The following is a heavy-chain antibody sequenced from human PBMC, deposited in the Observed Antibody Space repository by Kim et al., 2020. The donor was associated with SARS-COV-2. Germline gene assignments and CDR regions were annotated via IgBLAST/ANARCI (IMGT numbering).Heavy chain of an antibody. D-gene: IGHD3-3*01. CDR2: INAGNGNT. CDR1: GYSFTSYA. Sequence: ASVKVSCKASGYSFTSYAIHWVRQAPGQSLEWMGWINAGNGNTGYSQRFQGRVTVTRDTSASTAYMDLSSLRSEDTAVYYCARERIPTLGVPIEMDVWGQGTTVTV. CDR3: ARERIPTLGVPIEMDV. V-gene: IGHV1-3*01. J-gene: IGHJ6*02.